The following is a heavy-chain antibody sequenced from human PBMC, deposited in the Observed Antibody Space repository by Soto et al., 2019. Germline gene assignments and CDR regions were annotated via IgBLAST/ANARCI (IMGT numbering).Heavy chain of an antibody. CDR3: VKMAGPHFYFAMDV. J-gene: IGHJ6*02. Sequence: EMQVGECGGGLVHPGGSLRLSCAASQFVFSLSAMTWVRQAPGKGLEWVSTITGSGGETYFADSVKGRFTISRDNSKNTLFLQMRSLRAEDTAIYYCVKMAGPHFYFAMDVWGQGTAVTVSS. CDR2: ITGSGGET. CDR1: QFVFSLSA. V-gene: IGHV3-23*04.